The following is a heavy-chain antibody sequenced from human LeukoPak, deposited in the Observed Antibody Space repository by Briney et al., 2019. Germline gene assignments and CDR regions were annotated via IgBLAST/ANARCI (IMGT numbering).Heavy chain of an antibody. CDR3: ARGPPPDLDY. Sequence: SETLSLTCTVSGGSISSYYWSWIRQPPGKGLEWIGYIYYSGSTNYNPSLKSRVTISVDTSKNQFSLKLSSVTAADTAVYYCARGPPPDLDYWGRGTLVTVSS. J-gene: IGHJ4*02. CDR1: GGSISSYY. CDR2: IYYSGST. V-gene: IGHV4-59*01.